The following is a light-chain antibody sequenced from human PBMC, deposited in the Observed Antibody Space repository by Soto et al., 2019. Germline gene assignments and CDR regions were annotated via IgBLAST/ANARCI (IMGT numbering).Light chain of an antibody. V-gene: IGKV1-5*03. J-gene: IGKJ5*01. CDR3: HSRA. CDR1: QTISSW. CDR2: KAS. Sequence: DIQMTQSPSTLSGSVGERVTITCRASQTISSWLAWYQQKPGKAPKLLIYKASTLKSGVPSRFSGSGSETEFTLTISRLQPDDFATYFCHSRAFGQGTRLEI.